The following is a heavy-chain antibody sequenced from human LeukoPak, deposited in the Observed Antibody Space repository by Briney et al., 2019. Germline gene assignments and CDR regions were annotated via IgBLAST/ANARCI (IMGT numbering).Heavy chain of an antibody. CDR3: TPSIAVAGSLDY. J-gene: IGHJ4*02. CDR1: GFTFSNAW. V-gene: IGHV3-15*01. CDR2: IKGKIDGGTT. D-gene: IGHD6-19*01. Sequence: GGSLRLSCAASGFTFSNAWMSWVRQAPGKGLEWVGRIKGKIDGGTTDYAAPVKGRFTISRDDSKNPLNLQMNSLKTEDTAVYYCTPSIAVAGSLDYWGQGTLVTVSS.